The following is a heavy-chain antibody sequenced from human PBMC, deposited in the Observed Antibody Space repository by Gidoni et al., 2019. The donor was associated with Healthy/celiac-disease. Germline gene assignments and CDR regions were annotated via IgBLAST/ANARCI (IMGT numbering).Heavy chain of an antibody. CDR1: GGSFSGYS. CDR2: IKHSGST. J-gene: IGHJ5*02. V-gene: IGHV4-34*01. CDR3: ARELRYCSSTSCPNWFDP. Sequence: QVQLQQWGAGLLKPSETLSLTCAVYGGSFSGYSWSWIRQPPGKGLEWIGEIKHSGSTNYNPSLKSRVTISVDTSKNQFSLKLSSVTAADTAVYYCARELRYCSSTSCPNWFDPWGQGTLVTVSS. D-gene: IGHD2-2*01.